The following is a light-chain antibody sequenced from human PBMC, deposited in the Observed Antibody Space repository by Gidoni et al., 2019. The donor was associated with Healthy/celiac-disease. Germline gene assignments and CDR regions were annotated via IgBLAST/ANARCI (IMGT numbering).Light chain of an antibody. J-gene: IGKJ4*01. Sequence: EIVLTQSPGTLSLSPGERATLPCRASQSVSSSYLAWYQQKPGQAPRLLSYGASSRANGIPDRFSGSGAGTDFTLTISRLEPEDFAVYYCQQYGSSPPLTFGGGTKVEIK. CDR1: QSVSSSY. V-gene: IGKV3-20*01. CDR2: GAS. CDR3: QQYGSSPPLT.